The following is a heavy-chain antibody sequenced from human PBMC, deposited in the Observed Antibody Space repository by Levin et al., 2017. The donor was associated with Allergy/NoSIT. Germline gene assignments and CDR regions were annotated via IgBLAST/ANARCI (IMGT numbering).Heavy chain of an antibody. CDR3: ARYGSTWDFDS. D-gene: IGHD1-26*01. CDR1: GFIFSSNW. J-gene: IGHJ4*02. Sequence: GGSLRLSCAASGFIFSSNWLSWVRQAPGKGLEWVAHIKQAGSEKYYVDSVKGRFTISRDNAKNSLYLQMNNLRIEDTAVYYCARYGSTWDFDSWGQGTLVTVSS. V-gene: IGHV3-7*01. CDR2: IKQAGSEK.